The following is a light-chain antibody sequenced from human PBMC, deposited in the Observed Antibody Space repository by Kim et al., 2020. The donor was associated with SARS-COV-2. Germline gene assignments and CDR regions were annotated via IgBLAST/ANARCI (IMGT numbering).Light chain of an antibody. CDR1: QSVSSY. CDR3: QQRSKGLT. CDR2: DAS. V-gene: IGKV3-11*01. J-gene: IGKJ4*01. Sequence: EIVLTQSPATLSLSPGETATLSCRASQSVSSYLAWYQQQPGQAPRLLIYDASNRATGIPARFSGSGSGTDFTLTISSLEREDFVVYYCQQRSKGLTFGGGTKVDIK.